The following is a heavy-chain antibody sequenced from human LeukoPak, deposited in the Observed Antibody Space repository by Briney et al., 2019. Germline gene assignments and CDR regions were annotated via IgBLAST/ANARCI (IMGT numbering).Heavy chain of an antibody. CDR3: AREGEVLLPGAFDI. V-gene: IGHV4-59*01. Sequence: PSETLSLTCTVSGGSISSYYWSWIRQPAGKGLEWIGYIYYSGSTNYNPSLKSRVTISVDTSKNQFSLKLSSVTAADTAVYYCAREGEVLLPGAFDIWGQGTMVTVSS. CDR2: IYYSGST. J-gene: IGHJ3*02. D-gene: IGHD1-26*01. CDR1: GGSISSYY.